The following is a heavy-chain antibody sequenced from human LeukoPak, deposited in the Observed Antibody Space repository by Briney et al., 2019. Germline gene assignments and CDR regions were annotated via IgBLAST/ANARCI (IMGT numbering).Heavy chain of an antibody. J-gene: IGHJ4*02. CDR3: ARYLMGNPSY. Sequence: ASVKVSCKASGYTFTGYYMHWVRQAPGQGLEWMGWINPNSGGTNYAQKFQGRVTMTRDTSISTAYMKLSRLRSDDTAVYYCARYLMGNPSYWGQGTLVTVSS. D-gene: IGHD2-8*01. V-gene: IGHV1-2*02. CDR1: GYTFTGYY. CDR2: INPNSGGT.